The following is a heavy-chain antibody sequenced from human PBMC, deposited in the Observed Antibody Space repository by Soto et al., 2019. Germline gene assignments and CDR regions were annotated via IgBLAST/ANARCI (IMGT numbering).Heavy chain of an antibody. V-gene: IGHV1-18*01. CDR2: ISAYNDDT. CDR1: GYTFSSYG. CDR3: ARERRDANNLFYGMDV. J-gene: IGHJ6*02. Sequence: ASVKVSCKASGYTFSSYGISWVRQAPGQGLEWMGWISAYNDDTNYAQILQGRVTLTTDTSTSTAYMELRSLRSDDTAVYYCARERRDANNLFYGMDVWGQGTTVTVSS. D-gene: IGHD1-1*01.